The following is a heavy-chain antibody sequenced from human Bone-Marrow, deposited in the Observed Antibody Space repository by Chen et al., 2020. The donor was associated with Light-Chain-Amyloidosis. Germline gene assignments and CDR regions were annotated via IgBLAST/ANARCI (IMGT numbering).Heavy chain of an antibody. CDR3: ARNRGGITLEGVDF. D-gene: IGHD3-10*01. CDR1: GYRFNVYG. V-gene: IGHV1-18*01. Sequence: QVHLVQSGDEVTNPGASVKVSCQASGYRFNVYGISWMRQAPGQGLEWLGWISGYNGDTNYAQKFEDRLTLTTDTSANPAHLELRGLRSDDTAIYFCARNRGGITLEGVDFWAQGTLVTVSS. J-gene: IGHJ4*02. CDR2: ISGYNGDT.